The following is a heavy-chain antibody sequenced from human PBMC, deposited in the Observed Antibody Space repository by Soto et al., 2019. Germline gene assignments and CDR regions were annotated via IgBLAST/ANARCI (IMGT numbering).Heavy chain of an antibody. CDR2: INHSGST. Sequence: SETLSLTCAVYGGSFSGYYWSWIRQPPGKGLEWIGEINHSGSTSYNPSLKSRVTISVDTSKNQFSLKLSSVTAADTAVYYCARFSRRDDAFDIWGQGTMVTVSS. CDR3: ARFSRRDDAFDI. CDR1: GGSFSGYY. V-gene: IGHV4-34*01. J-gene: IGHJ3*02.